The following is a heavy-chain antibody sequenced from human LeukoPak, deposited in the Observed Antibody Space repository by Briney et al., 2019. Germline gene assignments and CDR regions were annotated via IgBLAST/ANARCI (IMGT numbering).Heavy chain of an antibody. D-gene: IGHD6-19*01. CDR3: ARSDAVAGTGYAMDV. V-gene: IGHV4-59*01. J-gene: IGHJ6*02. Sequence: PSETLSLTCTVSGGSIRSYYWTWIRQPPGKGLEWIGYIYYSGSTEYNPSLKSRVTISVDTSKNQFSLKLSSVTAADTAVYYCARSDAVAGTGYAMDVWGQGTTVTVSS. CDR1: GGSIRSYY. CDR2: IYYSGST.